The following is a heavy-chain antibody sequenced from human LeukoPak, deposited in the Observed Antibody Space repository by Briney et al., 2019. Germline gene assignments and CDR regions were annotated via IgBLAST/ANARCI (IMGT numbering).Heavy chain of an antibody. CDR1: GGSISSYY. CDR2: IYTSGST. Sequence: PSETLSLTCTVSGGSISSYYGSWIRQPAGKGLEWIGRIYTSGSTNYNPSLKSRVTMSVDTSKNQFSLKLSSVTAADTAVYYCARGRGAYSSGWYVLGNFDYWGQGTLVTVSS. CDR3: ARGRGAYSSGWYVLGNFDY. J-gene: IGHJ4*02. V-gene: IGHV4-4*07. D-gene: IGHD6-19*01.